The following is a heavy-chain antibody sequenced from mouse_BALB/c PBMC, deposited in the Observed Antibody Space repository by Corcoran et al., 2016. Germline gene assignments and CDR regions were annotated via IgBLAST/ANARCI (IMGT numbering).Heavy chain of an antibody. Sequence: QVQLQQSGPELVKPGASVKMSCKASGYTFTDYVISWVKQRTGQGLEWIGEIYPGSGSTYYNEKFKGKATLTADKSSNTAYIQLSSLTSEDSAVYFCALLYYFDYWGQGTTLTVSS. J-gene: IGHJ2*01. D-gene: IGHD1-1*01. V-gene: IGHV1-81*01. CDR2: IYPGSGST. CDR1: GYTFTDYV. CDR3: ALLYYFDY.